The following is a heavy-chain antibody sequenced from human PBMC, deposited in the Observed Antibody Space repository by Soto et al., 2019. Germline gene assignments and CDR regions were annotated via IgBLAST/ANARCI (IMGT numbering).Heavy chain of an antibody. D-gene: IGHD3-10*01. Sequence: ASVKVSCKASGYTFTSYYMHWVRQAPGQGLEWMGIINPSGGSTSYAQKFQGRVTMPRDTSTSTVYMELSSLRSEDTAVYYCARDLGMTSGTQKRYYYGMDVWGQGTTVTVSS. J-gene: IGHJ6*02. CDR1: GYTFTSYY. V-gene: IGHV1-46*01. CDR3: ARDLGMTSGTQKRYYYGMDV. CDR2: INPSGGST.